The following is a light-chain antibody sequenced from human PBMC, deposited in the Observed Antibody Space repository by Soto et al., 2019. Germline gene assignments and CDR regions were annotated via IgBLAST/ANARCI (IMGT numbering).Light chain of an antibody. J-gene: IGKJ5*01. CDR3: QQYNSWPIT. CDR2: GAS. CDR1: QSVADN. V-gene: IGKV3-15*01. Sequence: EVMMTPSPATLSVSPGEIVTLSCRSSQSVADNLAWFQQKPGQGPRLLIYGASTRATGIPARFSGSGSETDFTLTVSSLRSEDSAVYYCQQYNSWPITFGQGTRLEIK.